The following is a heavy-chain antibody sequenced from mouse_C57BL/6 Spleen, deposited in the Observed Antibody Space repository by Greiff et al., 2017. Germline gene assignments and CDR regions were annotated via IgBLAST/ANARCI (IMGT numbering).Heavy chain of an antibody. J-gene: IGHJ4*01. CDR1: GYTFTSYW. Sequence: QVQLQQPGAELVMPGASVKLSCKASGYTFTSYWMHWVKQRPGQGLEWIGEIDPSDSYTNYNQKFKGKSTLTVDKSSSTAYMQLSSLTSEDSAVYYCARSVYYSNYNYYARDYWGQGTSVTVSS. CDR3: ARSVYYSNYNYYARDY. V-gene: IGHV1-69*01. D-gene: IGHD2-5*01. CDR2: IDPSDSYT.